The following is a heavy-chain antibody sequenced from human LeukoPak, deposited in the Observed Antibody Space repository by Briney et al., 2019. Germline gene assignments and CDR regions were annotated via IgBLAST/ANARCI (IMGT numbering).Heavy chain of an antibody. V-gene: IGHV5-51*01. J-gene: IGHJ4*02. CDR2: IHPGDSDT. CDR3: ARRPPNYYDSSGYSVFDY. CDR1: GYSITTYW. Sequence: GETLKISCKGSGYSITTYWIARVRQMAGKSVEWMGIIHPGDSDTRYSPSFQGQVTISADKSISTAFLQWSTLKASDTAIYYCARRPPNYYDSSGYSVFDYWGQGILVTVSS. D-gene: IGHD3-22*01.